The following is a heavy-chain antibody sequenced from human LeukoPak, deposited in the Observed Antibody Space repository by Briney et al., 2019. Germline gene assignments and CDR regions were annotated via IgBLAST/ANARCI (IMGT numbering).Heavy chain of an antibody. CDR3: AREDASSFDY. CDR2: IKEDGSEK. D-gene: IGHD6-13*01. Sequence: GGSLRLSCAVSGFTFSRYWMSWVRQAPGKGLEWVANIKEDGSEKYYVDSVKGRFTISRDNAKNSLYLQMNSLRVEDTAVYYCAREDASSFDYWGQGTLVTVSS. V-gene: IGHV3-7*01. CDR1: GFTFSRYW. J-gene: IGHJ4*02.